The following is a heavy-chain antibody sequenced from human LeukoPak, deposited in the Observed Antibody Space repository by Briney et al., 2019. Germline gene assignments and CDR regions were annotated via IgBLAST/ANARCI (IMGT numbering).Heavy chain of an antibody. CDR2: ISSSGSTI. CDR1: GFTFSDYY. Sequence: GGSLRLSCAASGFTFSDYYMSWIRQTPGKGLEWVSYISSSGSTIYYADSVKGRFTISRDNAKNSLYLQMNSLRAEDTAVYYCAIAPPWLSGAFDIWGQGTMVTVSS. J-gene: IGHJ3*02. V-gene: IGHV3-11*04. D-gene: IGHD3-22*01. CDR3: AIAPPWLSGAFDI.